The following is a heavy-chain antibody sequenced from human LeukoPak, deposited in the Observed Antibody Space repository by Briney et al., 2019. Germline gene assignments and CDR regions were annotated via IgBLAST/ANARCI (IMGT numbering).Heavy chain of an antibody. V-gene: IGHV4-38-2*02. CDR1: GYSIRSGFY. CDR2: VYRSGNT. D-gene: IGHD5/OR15-5a*01. Sequence: SETLSLTCTVSGYSIRSGFYWGWIRQSPGKGLEWIGSVYRSGNTYYNPSLKSRVTMSVDTSTNQFSLKLSSVTAADTAVYYCARVSTDSDYWGQGTLVTVSS. CDR3: ARVSTDSDY. J-gene: IGHJ4*02.